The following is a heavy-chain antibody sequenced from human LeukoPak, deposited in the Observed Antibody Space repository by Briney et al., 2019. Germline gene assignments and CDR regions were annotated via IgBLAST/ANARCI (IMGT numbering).Heavy chain of an antibody. CDR1: EFTFSSYW. V-gene: IGHV3-74*01. Sequence: GGSLRLSCEASEFTFSSYWMHWVRQAPGKGLVWVSRINSDGRTTIYADSVKGRFTISRDNAKNSLYLQMNSLRAEDTALYYCASLPGYYDSSGYYPWGQGTLVTVSS. CDR3: ASLPGYYDSSGYYP. J-gene: IGHJ5*02. CDR2: INSDGRTT. D-gene: IGHD3-22*01.